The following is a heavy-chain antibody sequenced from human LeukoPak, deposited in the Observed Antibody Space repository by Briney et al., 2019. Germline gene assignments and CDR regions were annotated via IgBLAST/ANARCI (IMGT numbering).Heavy chain of an antibody. CDR3: ARGRIAARPYYYYYMDV. CDR2: IYYSGST. Sequence: PSETLSLTCTVSGGSISSYYCSWIRQPPGKGLEWIGYIYYSGSTNYNPSLKSRVTISVDTSKNQFSLKLSSVTAADTAVYYCARGRIAARPYYYYYMDVWGKGTTVTVSS. V-gene: IGHV4-59*01. D-gene: IGHD6-6*01. J-gene: IGHJ6*03. CDR1: GGSISSYY.